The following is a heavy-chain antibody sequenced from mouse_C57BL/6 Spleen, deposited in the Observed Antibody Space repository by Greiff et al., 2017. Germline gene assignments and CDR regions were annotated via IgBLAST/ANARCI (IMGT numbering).Heavy chain of an antibody. Sequence: QVQLKESGPGLVAPSQSLSISCTASGFSLTSYGVDWVRQPPGKGLEWLGVIWGGGSTNYNSAHMSRLSISKDNSKNQVFLKMNSLRTDDTAMYYCAKHRYYYGSSYNYYAMDYWGQGTSVTVSS. D-gene: IGHD1-1*01. CDR1: GFSLTSYG. CDR2: IWGGGST. V-gene: IGHV2-9*01. J-gene: IGHJ4*01. CDR3: AKHRYYYGSSYNYYAMDY.